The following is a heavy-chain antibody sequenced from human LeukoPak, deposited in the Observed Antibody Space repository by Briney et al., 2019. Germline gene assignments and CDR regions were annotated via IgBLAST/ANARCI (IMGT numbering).Heavy chain of an antibody. CDR1: GFTFSSYA. Sequence: GGSLRLSCAASGFTFSSYAMSWVRQAPGKGLEWVSAISGSGGSTYYADSVKGRFTISRDNSKNTLYLQMNSLRAEDTAVYYCAKFWIPRGIAAFFRWGAFDYWGQGTLVTVSS. J-gene: IGHJ4*02. V-gene: IGHV3-23*01. CDR2: ISGSGGST. D-gene: IGHD6-13*01. CDR3: AKFWIPRGIAAFFRWGAFDY.